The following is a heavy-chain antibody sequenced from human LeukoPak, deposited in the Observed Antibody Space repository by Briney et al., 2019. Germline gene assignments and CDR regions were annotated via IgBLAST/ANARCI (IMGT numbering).Heavy chain of an antibody. CDR1: GYSFTSYW. D-gene: IGHD6-13*01. J-gene: IGHJ4*02. CDR3: ARLRRDYSSSWKGGYFDH. V-gene: IGHV5-51*01. Sequence: GESLKISCKGSGYSFTSYWIGWVRQMPGKGLEWMGIIYPGDSDTRYSPSFQGQVTISDDKSISTAYLQWSSLKASDTAMYYCARLRRDYSSSWKGGYFDHWGQGTLVTVSS. CDR2: IYPGDSDT.